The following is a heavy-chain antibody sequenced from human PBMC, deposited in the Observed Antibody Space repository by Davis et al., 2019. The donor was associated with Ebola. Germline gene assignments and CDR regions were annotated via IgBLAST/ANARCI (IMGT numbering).Heavy chain of an antibody. V-gene: IGHV1-2*04. J-gene: IGHJ6*02. D-gene: IGHD3-10*01. CDR1: GYTFTGYY. CDR2: INPNSGGT. Sequence: SVNVSCKASGYTFTGYYMHWVRQAPGQGLEWMGWINPNSGGTNYAQKFQGWVTMTRDTSISTAYMELSRLRSDDTAVYYCARGGVLWFRELLDYYYYYGMDVWGQGTTVTVSS. CDR3: ARGGVLWFRELLDYYYYYGMDV.